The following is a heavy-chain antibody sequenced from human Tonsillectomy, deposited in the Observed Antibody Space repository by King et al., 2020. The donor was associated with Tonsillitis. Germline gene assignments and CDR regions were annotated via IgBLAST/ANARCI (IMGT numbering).Heavy chain of an antibody. CDR1: GFTFDHYT. V-gene: IGHV3-43*01. CDR2: ITSDGGYT. J-gene: IGHJ4*02. CDR3: ATERMKFFDY. Sequence: VQLVESGGVVVQPGGSLRLSCAASGFTFDHYTMHWVRQAPGKGLEWVSLITSDGGYTYYADSVKGRFTISRDNSKNSLHLKMNSLRTEDTALYYCATERMKFFDYWGQGTLVTVSS. D-gene: IGHD2-15*01.